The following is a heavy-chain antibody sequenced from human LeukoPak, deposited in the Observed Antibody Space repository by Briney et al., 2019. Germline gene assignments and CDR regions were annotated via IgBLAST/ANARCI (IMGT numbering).Heavy chain of an antibody. D-gene: IGHD6-19*01. CDR1: GYSISSGYY. CDR3: ARGGSGWYPNWFDP. CDR2: TYHSGST. Sequence: SETLSLTCTVSGYSISSGYYWGWIRQPPGKGLEWIGSTYHSGSTYYNPSLKSRVTISVDMSKNQFSLKLSSVTAADTAVYYCARGGSGWYPNWFDPWGQGTLVTVSS. V-gene: IGHV4-38-2*02. J-gene: IGHJ5*02.